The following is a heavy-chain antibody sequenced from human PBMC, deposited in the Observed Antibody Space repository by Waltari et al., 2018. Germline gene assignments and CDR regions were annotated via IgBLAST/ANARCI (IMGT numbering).Heavy chain of an antibody. CDR1: GYDFTKYW. CDR2: IYPRDSDT. CDR3: ARHSWGSNFQS. Sequence: EVQLVQSGAEVKEPGESLKISCKASGYDFTKYWIGWVRQMTGKGLELMGIIYPRDSDTRYSPSFHGQVTMSADKSVTTVYLQWSSLKASDTAIYYCARHSWGSNFQSWGQGTLVTVSS. V-gene: IGHV5-51*01. J-gene: IGHJ4*02. D-gene: IGHD3-16*01.